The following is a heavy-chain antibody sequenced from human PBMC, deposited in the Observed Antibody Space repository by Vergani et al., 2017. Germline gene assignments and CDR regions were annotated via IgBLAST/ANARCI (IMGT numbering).Heavy chain of an antibody. CDR1: GGTFSSYA. V-gene: IGHV1-69*01. D-gene: IGHD3-22*01. J-gene: IGHJ3*02. Sequence: QVQLVQSGAEVKKPGSSVKVSCKASGGTFSSYAISWVRQAPGQGLEWMGGIIPIFGTANYAQKFQGRVTITADESTSTAYMELSSLRSEDTAVYYCARDPHYYYDSSGYYLGAFDIWGQGTMVTVSS. CDR2: IIPIFGTA. CDR3: ARDPHYYYDSSGYYLGAFDI.